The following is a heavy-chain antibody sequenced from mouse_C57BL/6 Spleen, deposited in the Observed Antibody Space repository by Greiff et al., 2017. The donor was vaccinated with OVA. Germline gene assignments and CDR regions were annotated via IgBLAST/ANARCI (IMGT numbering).Heavy chain of an antibody. CDR3: ERGIITTVVATPWYCDV. D-gene: IGHD1-1*01. CDR1: GYTFTDYY. J-gene: IGHJ1*03. Sequence: EVQLQQSGPELVKPGASVKISCKASGYTFTDYYMNWVKQSHGKSLEWIGDINPNNGGPSYNQNFKGRATLTVDKSSSTAYMELRRLTSEDSAVYYWERGIITTVVATPWYCDVWGTGTTVTVSS. CDR2: INPNNGGP. V-gene: IGHV1-26*01.